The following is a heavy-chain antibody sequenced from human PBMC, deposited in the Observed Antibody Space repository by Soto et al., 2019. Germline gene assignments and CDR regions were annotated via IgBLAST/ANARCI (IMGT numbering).Heavy chain of an antibody. D-gene: IGHD3-10*01. CDR3: ARDSTYYYGSGSSNWFDP. J-gene: IGHJ5*02. V-gene: IGHV4-31*03. CDR1: GGSISSGGYY. CDR2: SYYSGST. Sequence: QVQLQESGPGLVKPSQTLSLTCTVSGGSISSGGYYCSWIRQHPGKGLEWIGYSYYSGSTYYNPSLKSRVTISVDTSKNQFSLKLSSVTAADTAVYYCARDSTYYYGSGSSNWFDPWGQGTLVTVSS.